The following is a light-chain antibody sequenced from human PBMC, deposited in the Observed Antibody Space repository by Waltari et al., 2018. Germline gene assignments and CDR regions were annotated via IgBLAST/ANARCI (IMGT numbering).Light chain of an antibody. CDR2: DAS. CDR3: QQRSG. V-gene: IGKV3-11*01. CDR1: QSVSSY. J-gene: IGKJ1*01. Sequence: EIVLTQSPATLSLSPGERATLSCRASQSVSSYLAWYQQKPGQAPRLLIYDASNRATGIPARFSGSWSGTDFTLTISSLEPEDFAVYYCQQRSGFGQGTKVEIK.